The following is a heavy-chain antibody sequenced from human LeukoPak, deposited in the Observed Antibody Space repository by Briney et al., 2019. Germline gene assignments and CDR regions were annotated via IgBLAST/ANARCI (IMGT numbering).Heavy chain of an antibody. Sequence: GGSLRLSCAASGFTFSSYGMHWVRQAPGKGLEWVAFIRYDGSNKYYADSVKGRFTISRDNSKNTLYLQMNSLRAEDTAVYYCARGPPLWFGELLYNYYFDYWGQGTLVTVSS. CDR2: IRYDGSNK. CDR1: GFTFSSYG. J-gene: IGHJ4*02. CDR3: ARGPPLWFGELLYNYYFDY. V-gene: IGHV3-30*02. D-gene: IGHD3-10*01.